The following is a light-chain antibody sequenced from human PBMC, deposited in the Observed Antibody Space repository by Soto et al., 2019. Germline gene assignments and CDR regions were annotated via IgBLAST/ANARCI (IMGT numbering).Light chain of an antibody. CDR3: SSYTSISTLI. CDR2: DVS. V-gene: IGLV2-14*01. Sequence: QSVLTQPASVSGSPGQSIAISCIGTSSDIGAYNYVSWYQQHPGKAPKLMIYDVSDRPSGVSNRFSGSKSGNTASLTISGLQAEDEADYYCSSYTSISTLIFGGGTQLTVL. J-gene: IGLJ2*01. CDR1: SSDIGAYNY.